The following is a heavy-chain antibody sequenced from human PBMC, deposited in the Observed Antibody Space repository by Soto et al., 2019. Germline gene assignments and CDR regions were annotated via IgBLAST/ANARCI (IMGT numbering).Heavy chain of an antibody. CDR3: ARGLILWFGELSRRGGYYYYMDG. D-gene: IGHD3-10*01. CDR2: INDSGNI. Sequence: QVQLQQWGAGLLKPSETLSLTCAVYGGSFSGYQWSWIRQTPGKGLEWIGEINDSGNINYNPSLKSRVSIFVDTAKKQISLKLSSVTAADTAVYYCARGLILWFGELSRRGGYYYYMDGWGKGTTVTVSS. V-gene: IGHV4-34*01. J-gene: IGHJ6*03. CDR1: GGSFSGYQ.